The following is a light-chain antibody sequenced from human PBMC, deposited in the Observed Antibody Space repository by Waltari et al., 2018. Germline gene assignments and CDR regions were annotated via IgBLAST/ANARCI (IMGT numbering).Light chain of an antibody. J-gene: IGKJ3*01. CDR2: AAS. Sequence: DIQMTQSPSSLSAYVGGRVTITCRASQSIGTYSNWYQQKPGKAPKLLIYAASRLESGVPSRFSGSGSGTDFTLTISSLQPEDFATYYCQQSFSTPFTFGPGTKVDIK. CDR1: QSIGTY. V-gene: IGKV1-39*01. CDR3: QQSFSTPFT.